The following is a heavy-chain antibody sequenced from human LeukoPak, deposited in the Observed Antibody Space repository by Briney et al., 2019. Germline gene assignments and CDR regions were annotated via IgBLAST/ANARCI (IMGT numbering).Heavy chain of an antibody. CDR3: ARLSGSSWYNWYFDY. D-gene: IGHD6-13*01. CDR2: IYPGGSDT. V-gene: IGHV5-51*01. J-gene: IGHJ4*02. CDR1: GYSFTSYW. Sequence: GESLKISCKGSGYSFTSYWIGWVRQMPGKGLEWMGIIYPGGSDTRYSPSFQGQVTISADKSISTAYLQWSSLKASDTAMYYCARLSGSSWYNWYFDYWGQGTLVTVSS.